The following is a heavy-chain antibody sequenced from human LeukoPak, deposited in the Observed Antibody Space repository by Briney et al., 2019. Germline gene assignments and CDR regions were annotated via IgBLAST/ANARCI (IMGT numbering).Heavy chain of an antibody. CDR2: IKQDGSEK. Sequence: GGSLRLSCAPSGFTFSSYWMSWVRQAPGKGLEWVANIKQDGSEKYYVDSVKGRFTISRDNAKNSLYLQMNSLRAEDTAVYYCARVQWELTYFDYWGQGTLVTVSS. V-gene: IGHV3-7*01. CDR3: ARVQWELTYFDY. D-gene: IGHD1-26*01. CDR1: GFTFSSYW. J-gene: IGHJ4*02.